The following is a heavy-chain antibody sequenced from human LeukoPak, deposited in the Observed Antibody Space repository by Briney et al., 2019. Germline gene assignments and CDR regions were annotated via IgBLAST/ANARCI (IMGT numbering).Heavy chain of an antibody. D-gene: IGHD6-6*01. CDR2: ISYDGSNK. V-gene: IGHV3-30*18. Sequence: GRSLRLSCAASGFTFSSYGMHWVRQAPGKGLEWVAVISYDGSNKYYADSAKGRFTISRDNSKNTLYLQMNSLRAEDTAVYYCAKGGPALAARHLYYFDYWGQGTLVTVSS. J-gene: IGHJ4*02. CDR3: AKGGPALAARHLYYFDY. CDR1: GFTFSSYG.